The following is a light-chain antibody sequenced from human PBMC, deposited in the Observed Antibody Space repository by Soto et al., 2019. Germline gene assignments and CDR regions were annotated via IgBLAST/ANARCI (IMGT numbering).Light chain of an antibody. Sequence: DIVLTQTPLSAPVTLGQPASISCRSSQSLVHSDGNTYFGWFQQRPGQPPRLLIYMISNRFSGVPDRFSGSGAGTDFTLKISRVDAEDVSIYFCMQATLIPLFGQGTKVEIK. J-gene: IGKJ1*01. CDR2: MIS. CDR3: MQATLIPL. CDR1: QSLVHSDGNTY. V-gene: IGKV2-24*01.